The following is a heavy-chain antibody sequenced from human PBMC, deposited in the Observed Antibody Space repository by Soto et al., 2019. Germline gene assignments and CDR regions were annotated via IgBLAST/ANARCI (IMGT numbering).Heavy chain of an antibody. D-gene: IGHD3-16*02. V-gene: IGHV5-10-1*01. Sequence: PGESLKISCKGSGYSFTSYWISWVRQMPGKGLEWMGRIDPSDSYTNYSPSFQGHVTISADKSISTAYLQWSSRKASDTAMYYCARLIGPDYYYYGMDVWGQGTTVTVSS. CDR3: ARLIGPDYYYYGMDV. CDR2: IDPSDSYT. J-gene: IGHJ6*02. CDR1: GYSFTSYW.